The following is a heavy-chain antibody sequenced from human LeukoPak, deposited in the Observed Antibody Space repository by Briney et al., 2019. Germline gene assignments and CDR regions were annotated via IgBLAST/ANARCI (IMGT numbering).Heavy chain of an antibody. CDR3: ARTMVRGVIFN. D-gene: IGHD3-10*01. V-gene: IGHV3-23*01. J-gene: IGHJ4*02. Sequence: GGSLRLSCAASGFTFSSYATSWVRQAPGKGLEWVSAISGSGGSTYYADSVKGRFTISRDNSKNTLYLQMNSLRAEDTAVYYCARTMVRGVIFNWGQGTLVTVSS. CDR1: GFTFSSYA. CDR2: ISGSGGST.